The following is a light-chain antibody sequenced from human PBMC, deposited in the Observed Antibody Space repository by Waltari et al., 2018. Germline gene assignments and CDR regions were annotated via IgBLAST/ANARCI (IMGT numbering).Light chain of an antibody. Sequence: DIQMTQSPSSLSASVGDRVTITCRASQSITSYLNWYQQKPGKAPKLLIHTVSSLQSGVPSRFSGSRSGTDFTLTISSLQPEDFATYSCQQSYGTPWTFGEGTKVEIK. J-gene: IGKJ1*01. CDR1: QSITSY. CDR2: TVS. CDR3: QQSYGTPWT. V-gene: IGKV1-39*01.